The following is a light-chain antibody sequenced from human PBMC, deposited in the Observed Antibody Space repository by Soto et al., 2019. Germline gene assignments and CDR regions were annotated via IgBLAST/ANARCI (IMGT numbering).Light chain of an antibody. CDR2: DVS. Sequence: QSVLTQPASVSGSPGQSITISCTGTSSDVGGYNYVSWYQQHPGKAPKLMIYDVSNRPSGVSNRFSGSKSGNTASLTISGLQVEDEADYYCSSYTSSSPLVFGTGTKDTVL. V-gene: IGLV2-14*01. CDR1: SSDVGGYNY. J-gene: IGLJ1*01. CDR3: SSYTSSSPLV.